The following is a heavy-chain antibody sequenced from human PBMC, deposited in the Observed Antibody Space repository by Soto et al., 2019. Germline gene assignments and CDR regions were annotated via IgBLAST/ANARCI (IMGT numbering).Heavy chain of an antibody. Sequence: GESLKISCAASGFTFSSYWMSWVRQAPGKGLEWVANIKQDGSEKYYVDSVKGRFTISRDNAKNSLYLQMDSLRAEDTAVYYCARRDTLTGFFVYPEYFQHWGQGTLVTVSS. D-gene: IGHD3-9*01. CDR1: GFTFSSYW. CDR3: ARRDTLTGFFVYPEYFQH. J-gene: IGHJ1*01. V-gene: IGHV3-7*05. CDR2: IKQDGSEK.